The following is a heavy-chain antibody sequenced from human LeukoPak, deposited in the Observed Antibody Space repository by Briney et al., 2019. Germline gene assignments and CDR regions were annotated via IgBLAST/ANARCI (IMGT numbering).Heavy chain of an antibody. CDR3: ARAPPRSSGWRDLFDY. V-gene: IGHV4-59*01. Sequence: PSETLSLTCTVSGGSISSYYWSWIRQPPGKGLEWIGYIYYSGSTNYNPSLKSRVTISVDTSKNQFSLKLSSVTAADTAVYYCARAPPRSSGWRDLFDYWGQGTLVTVSS. CDR2: IYYSGST. CDR1: GGSISSYY. J-gene: IGHJ4*02. D-gene: IGHD6-19*01.